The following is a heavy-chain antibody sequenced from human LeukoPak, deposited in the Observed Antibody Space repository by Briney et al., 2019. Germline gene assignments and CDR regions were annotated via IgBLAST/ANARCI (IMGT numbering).Heavy chain of an antibody. V-gene: IGHV1-69*13. CDR2: IIPIFGTA. D-gene: IGHD2-15*01. CDR3: AMNLGYCSGGSCYYGYC. CDR1: GGTFSSYA. J-gene: IGHJ4*02. Sequence: SVKVSCKASGGTFSSYAISWVRQAPGQGLEWMGGIIPIFGTANYAQKFQGRVTITADESTSTAYMELSSLRSEDTAVYYCAMNLGYCSGGSCYYGYCWGQGTLVTVSS.